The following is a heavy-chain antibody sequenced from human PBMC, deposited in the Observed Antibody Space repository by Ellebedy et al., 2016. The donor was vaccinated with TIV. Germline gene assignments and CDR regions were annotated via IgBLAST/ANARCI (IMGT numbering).Heavy chain of an antibody. J-gene: IGHJ4*02. D-gene: IGHD3-10*01. CDR3: ARDHSGSGSYPTFDY. CDR1: VYPFTSYY. Sequence: AASVKVSCKASVYPFTSYYMHCLRQAPGQGLEWMGIINPSGGSTSYAQKLQGRVTMTRDTSTSTVYMELSSLRSEDTDVYYCARDHSGSGSYPTFDYWGQGTLVTVSS. CDR2: INPSGGST. V-gene: IGHV1-46*04.